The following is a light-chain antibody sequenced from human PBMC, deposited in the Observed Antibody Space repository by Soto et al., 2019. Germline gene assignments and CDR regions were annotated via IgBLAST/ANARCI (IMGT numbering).Light chain of an antibody. CDR3: CSYAGSSTYVV. CDR2: EGS. J-gene: IGLJ2*01. CDR1: SSDVGSYNL. Sequence: SALTQPASVSGSPGQSITISCTGTSSDVGSYNLVSWYQQHPGKAPKLMIYEGSKRPSGVSNRFSSSKSGNTASLTISGLQAEDEADYYCCSYAGSSTYVVFGGGTKLTVL. V-gene: IGLV2-23*01.